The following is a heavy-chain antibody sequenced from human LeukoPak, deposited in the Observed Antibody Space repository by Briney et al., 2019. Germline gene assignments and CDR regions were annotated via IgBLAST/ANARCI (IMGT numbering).Heavy chain of an antibody. CDR2: INHSGST. D-gene: IGHD6-13*01. J-gene: IGHJ4*02. CDR3: ARGDIAAGGPPFDY. V-gene: IGHV4-34*01. CDR1: GESFSGYY. Sequence: KPSETLSLTCAVYGESFSGYYWSWIRQPPGGGVEWIGEINHSGSTSYSASLKSRVTISVDTSKNQFSLKLNSVTAADTAVYYCARGDIAAGGPPFDYWGQGTLVTVSS.